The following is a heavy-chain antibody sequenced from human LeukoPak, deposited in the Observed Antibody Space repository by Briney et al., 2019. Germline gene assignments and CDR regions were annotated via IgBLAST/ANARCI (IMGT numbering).Heavy chain of an antibody. D-gene: IGHD3-10*01. CDR3: ARDYGSGSYYPYFDY. CDR2: IYYSGST. V-gene: IGHV4-39*07. Sequence: SETLSLTCTVSGGSISSSSYYWGWIRQPPGKGLEWIGSIYYSGSTYYNPSLKSRVTISVDTSKNQFSLKLSSVTAADTAVYYCARDYGSGSYYPYFDYWGQGTLVTVSS. J-gene: IGHJ4*02. CDR1: GGSISSSSYY.